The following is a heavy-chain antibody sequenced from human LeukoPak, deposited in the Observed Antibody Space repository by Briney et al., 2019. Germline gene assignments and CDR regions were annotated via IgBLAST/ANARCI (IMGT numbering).Heavy chain of an antibody. CDR2: IIPSFGTA. J-gene: IGHJ6*04. CDR1: GGTFSSYA. Sequence: SVKVSCKASGGTFSSYAMSWVRQAPGQGLEWMGGIIPSFGTANYAQKFQRRVTITADKSTSTAYMELISLRSEDTAVYYCAREEYGSGSYYYYYYYYGMDVWGKGTTVTVSS. CDR3: AREEYGSGSYYYYYYYYGMDV. V-gene: IGHV1-69*06. D-gene: IGHD3-10*01.